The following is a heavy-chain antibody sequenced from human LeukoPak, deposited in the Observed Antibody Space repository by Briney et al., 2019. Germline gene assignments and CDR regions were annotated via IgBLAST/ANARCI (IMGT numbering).Heavy chain of an antibody. Sequence: GGSLRLSRPASGFRFNTYAMCWVRQAPGKGREWVSVISGSGATTYYADSVKGRFTISRDNAKNSLYLQMNSLRAEDTAVYYCARESVGATMYNWFDPWGQGTLVTVSS. CDR3: ARESVGATMYNWFDP. J-gene: IGHJ5*02. CDR2: ISGSGATT. D-gene: IGHD1-26*01. V-gene: IGHV3-23*01. CDR1: GFRFNTYA.